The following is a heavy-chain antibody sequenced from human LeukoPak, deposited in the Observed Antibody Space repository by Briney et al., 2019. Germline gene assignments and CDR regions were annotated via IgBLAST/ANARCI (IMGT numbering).Heavy chain of an antibody. CDR2: ISAYNGNT. Sequence: ASVKVSCKASGYTFTSYGISWVRQAPGQGLEWMGWISAYNGNTNYAQKLQGRVTMTTDTSTSTAYMELRSLRSDDTAVYYCARRAYDILTGSAHFDYWGQGTLVTVSS. CDR1: GYTFTSYG. V-gene: IGHV1-18*01. CDR3: ARRAYDILTGSAHFDY. J-gene: IGHJ4*02. D-gene: IGHD3-9*01.